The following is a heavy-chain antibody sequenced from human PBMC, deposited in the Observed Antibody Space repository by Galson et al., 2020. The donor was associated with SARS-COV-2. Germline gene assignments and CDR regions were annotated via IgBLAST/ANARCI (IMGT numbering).Heavy chain of an antibody. CDR1: GFTFSHYG. V-gene: IGHV3-30*03. CDR2: IQFDGTKQ. CDR3: ARNADTSDLYWFFDL. D-gene: IGHD3-22*01. J-gene: IGHJ2*01. Sequence: GESLKISCAVSGFTFSHYGLHWVRQAPGKGLEWVAGIQFDGTKQYYGDSVKGRFTISRDNSKNTLFLQMNGLRTEDSAVYYCARNADTSDLYWFFDLWGRGTLVIVSP.